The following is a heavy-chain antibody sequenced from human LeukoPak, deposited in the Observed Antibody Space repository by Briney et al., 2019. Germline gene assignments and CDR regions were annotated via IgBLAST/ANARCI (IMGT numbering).Heavy chain of an antibody. D-gene: IGHD4-17*01. V-gene: IGHV3-7*01. CDR2: INQDGSAE. Sequence: GGSLRLSCAASGFTFSTYSMSWVRQAPGKGLDWAASINQDGSAEYYVDSVRGRFTISRDNAKNSLYLQVNSLRVDDTAVYYCVRLFGGVTTFDYWGQGTLVTVSS. J-gene: IGHJ4*02. CDR1: GFTFSTYS. CDR3: VRLFGGVTTFDY.